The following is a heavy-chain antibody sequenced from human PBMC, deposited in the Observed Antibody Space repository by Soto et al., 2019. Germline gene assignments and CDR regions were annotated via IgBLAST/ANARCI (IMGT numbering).Heavy chain of an antibody. Sequence: ASVXVSVKASVFTFSSATLQVVLQTRGHRLDGMGWIVVGNGNTNFAQNLRQRVTFSREMSTSTVFMELGSLRSDDTAMYYCAQASAGYKLGFESRGQGSLV. V-gene: IGHV1-58*01. J-gene: IGHJ4*01. CDR1: VFTFSSAT. CDR3: AQASAGYKLGFES. CDR2: IVVGNGNT. D-gene: IGHD5-12*01.